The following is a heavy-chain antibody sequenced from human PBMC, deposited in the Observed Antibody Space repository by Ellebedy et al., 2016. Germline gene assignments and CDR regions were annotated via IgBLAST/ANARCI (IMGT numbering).Heavy chain of an antibody. J-gene: IGHJ6*02. Sequence: GESLKISCAASGFTFSRHGIHWVRQAPGKGLEWVAAILDDGLDKNYRDSVKGRFTISRDNSKNRVYLQMSSLRVEDTAVYSCARVRSPDYSTNYDLDVWGQGTTVTVSS. V-gene: IGHV3-30*03. CDR2: ILDDGLDK. D-gene: IGHD3-22*01. CDR3: ARVRSPDYSTNYDLDV. CDR1: GFTFSRHG.